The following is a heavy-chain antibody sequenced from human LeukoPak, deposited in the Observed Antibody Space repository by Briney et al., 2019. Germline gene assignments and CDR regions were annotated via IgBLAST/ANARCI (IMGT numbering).Heavy chain of an antibody. CDR3: ARDYDILTGYRYTGAFDI. Sequence: PSETLSLTSTVSGGSISSGSYYWSWIRQPAGKGLEWIGRIYTSGSTNYNPSLKSRVTISVDTSKNQFSLKLSSVTAADTAVYYCARDYDILTGYRYTGAFDIWGQGTMVTVSS. D-gene: IGHD3-9*01. V-gene: IGHV4-61*02. J-gene: IGHJ3*02. CDR1: GGSISSGSYY. CDR2: IYTSGST.